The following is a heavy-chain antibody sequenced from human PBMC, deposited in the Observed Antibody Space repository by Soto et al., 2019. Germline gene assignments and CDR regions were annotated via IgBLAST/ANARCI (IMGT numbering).Heavy chain of an antibody. Sequence: ASVKVSCKASGYNFNGYYIHWVRQAPGQGLEWMGRINPKSGGTNYAQKFQGRVTMTSDTSMSTAYMELSRLRSDDTAVYFCASEVVLLPVAYGAYYNSGMDVWGQGSTVTVSS. V-gene: IGHV1-2*02. CDR2: INPKSGGT. D-gene: IGHD2-2*01. CDR1: GYNFNGYY. J-gene: IGHJ6*02. CDR3: ASEVVLLPVAYGAYYNSGMDV.